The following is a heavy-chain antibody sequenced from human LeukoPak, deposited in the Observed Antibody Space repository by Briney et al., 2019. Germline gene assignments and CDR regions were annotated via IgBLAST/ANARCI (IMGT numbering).Heavy chain of an antibody. V-gene: IGHV4-59*01. J-gene: IGHJ4*02. CDR1: GGSISSYY. CDR3: GRGSKYSSSWYFDY. Sequence: PSETLSLTCTVSGGSISSYYWSWIRQPPGKGLEWIGYIYYSGSTNYNPSLKSRVTISVDTSKNQFSLKLSSVTAADAAVYYCGRGSKYSSSWYFDYGGRGPLVTVPS. CDR2: IYYSGST. D-gene: IGHD6-13*01.